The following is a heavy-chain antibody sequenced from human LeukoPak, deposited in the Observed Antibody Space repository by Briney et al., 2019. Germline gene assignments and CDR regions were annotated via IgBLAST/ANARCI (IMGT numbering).Heavy chain of an antibody. J-gene: IGHJ5*02. V-gene: IGHV4-39*01. Sequence: PSETLSLTCTVSGGSIGSSSYYWGWIRQPPGQGLEWIGSIYYSGSTYYNPSLKSRVTISVDTSKNQFSLKLSSVTAADTAVYYCARHGAHWDMVRGVMGVWFDPWGQGTLVTVSS. D-gene: IGHD3-10*01. CDR3: ARHGAHWDMVRGVMGVWFDP. CDR2: IYYSGST. CDR1: GGSIGSSSYY.